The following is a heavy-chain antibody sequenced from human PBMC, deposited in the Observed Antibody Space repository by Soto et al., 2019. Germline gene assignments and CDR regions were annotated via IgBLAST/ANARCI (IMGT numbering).Heavy chain of an antibody. Sequence: GGSLRLSCAASGFTVSSNYMSWVRQAPGKGLEWVSVIYSGGSTYYADSVKGRFTISRDNSKNTLYLQMNSLRAEDTAVYYCARSPPWFGELLTYYFDYWGQGTLVTVSS. CDR2: IYSGGST. D-gene: IGHD3-10*01. V-gene: IGHV3-66*01. CDR1: GFTVSSNY. CDR3: ARSPPWFGELLTYYFDY. J-gene: IGHJ4*02.